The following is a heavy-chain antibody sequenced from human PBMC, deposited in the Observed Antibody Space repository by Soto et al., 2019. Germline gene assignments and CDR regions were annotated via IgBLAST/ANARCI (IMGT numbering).Heavy chain of an antibody. CDR3: AKDAAGGDYVDY. D-gene: IGHD4-17*01. CDR2: ISYDGSNK. J-gene: IGHJ4*02. V-gene: IGHV3-30*18. Sequence: QVQLVESGGGVVQPGRSLRLSCAASGFTFSSYGMHWVRQAPGKGLEWVAVISYDGSNKYYADSVKGRFTISRDNSKNTLNLQMNSLRAEDTAVYYCAKDAAGGDYVDYWGQGTLVTVSS. CDR1: GFTFSSYG.